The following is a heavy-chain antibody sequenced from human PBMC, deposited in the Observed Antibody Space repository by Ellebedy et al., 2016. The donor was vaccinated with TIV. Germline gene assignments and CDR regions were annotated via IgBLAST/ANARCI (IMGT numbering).Heavy chain of an antibody. Sequence: PGGSLRLSCAASGFIFSNAWMHWVRQAPGKGLVWVSRIDSAGRSASYADSVAGRFSISRDNAKNTLYLQMNSLTTEDAAMYYCGVYCRTSTCTLEWGQGTLVTVSS. J-gene: IGHJ4*02. V-gene: IGHV3-74*01. CDR1: GFIFSNAW. CDR2: IDSAGRSA. CDR3: GVYCRTSTCTLE. D-gene: IGHD2-2*01.